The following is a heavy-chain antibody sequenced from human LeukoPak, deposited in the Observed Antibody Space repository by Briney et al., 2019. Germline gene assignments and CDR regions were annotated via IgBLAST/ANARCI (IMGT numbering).Heavy chain of an antibody. J-gene: IGHJ1*01. CDR3: AKYLLSRETFQH. D-gene: IGHD6-6*01. CDR1: GDSIDSGGFS. Sequence: SETLSLTCVVSGDSIDSGGFSWSWIRQAPGQGLEWIGYIYNSGSIFYNPSLESRLTISIDMSKNQMSMRLNCVTAADTTVYFCAKYLLSRETFQHWGQGTLVTVSS. V-gene: IGHV4-30-4*07. CDR2: IYNSGSI.